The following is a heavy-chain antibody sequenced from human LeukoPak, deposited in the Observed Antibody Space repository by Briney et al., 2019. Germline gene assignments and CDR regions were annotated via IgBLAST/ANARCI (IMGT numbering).Heavy chain of an antibody. CDR1: GFSLSTSGVG. Sequence: SGPTLVNPTQTLTLTCTFSGFSLSTSGVGVGWIRQPPGKALEWLALIYWNDDKRYSPSLKSRLTITKDTSKNQVVLTMTSMDPVDTATYYCAHSFYDYVWGSYRYTVPYYFDYWGQGTLVTVSS. CDR2: IYWNDDK. J-gene: IGHJ4*02. CDR3: AHSFYDYVWGSYRYTVPYYFDY. V-gene: IGHV2-5*01. D-gene: IGHD3-16*02.